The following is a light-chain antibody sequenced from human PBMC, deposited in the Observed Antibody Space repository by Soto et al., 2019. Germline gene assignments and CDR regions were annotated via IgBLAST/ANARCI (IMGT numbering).Light chain of an antibody. V-gene: IGKV3D-20*02. J-gene: IGKJ4*01. CDR1: QSVTNNH. Sequence: EIVLTQSPGTLSLSPGERATLSCRASQSVTNNHLDWFQQKPGQAPRLLIYDASIRADGIPDRFSGSGSGTDFTLTISSLEPEDFAVYYCQQRSKWPLTFGGGTKVDIK. CDR3: QQRSKWPLT. CDR2: DAS.